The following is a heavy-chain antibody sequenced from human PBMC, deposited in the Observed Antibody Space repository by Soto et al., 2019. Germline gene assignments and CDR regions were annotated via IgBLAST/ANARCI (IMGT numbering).Heavy chain of an antibody. CDR3: ARRPTVTEYYFDY. Sequence: QVHLQESGPGLVKPSETLSLTCTVSGGSISSYYWSWIRQPPGKGLAWIGYIYYSGRTNYNPSLKSRVTILVDTSKDPCSLQLTSVNAAYSDVYYWARRPTVTEYYFDYWGQGTLVTVSS. J-gene: IGHJ4*02. CDR2: IYYSGRT. CDR1: GGSISSYY. D-gene: IGHD4-17*01. V-gene: IGHV4-59*08.